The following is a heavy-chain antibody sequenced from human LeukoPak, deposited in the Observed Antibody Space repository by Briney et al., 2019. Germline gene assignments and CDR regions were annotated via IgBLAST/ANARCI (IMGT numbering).Heavy chain of an antibody. Sequence: PGGSLRLSCAASGFTFSSYAMSWVRQAPGKGLEWVSAISGSGGSTYYADSVKGRFTISRDNSKNTLYLQMNSLRAEDTAVYYCARVGEWLNDAFDIWGQGTMVTVSS. CDR3: ARVGEWLNDAFDI. V-gene: IGHV3-23*01. CDR2: ISGSGGST. CDR1: GFTFSSYA. J-gene: IGHJ3*02. D-gene: IGHD3-10*01.